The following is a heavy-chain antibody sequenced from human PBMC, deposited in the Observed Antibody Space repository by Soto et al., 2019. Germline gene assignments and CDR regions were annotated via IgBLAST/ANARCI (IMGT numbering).Heavy chain of an antibody. J-gene: IGHJ3*02. Sequence: SEPMSLTFTLSGGSITNCYWTRIRQPPGKGLDLIGYIYYSGSTNYNPSLKSRVTISVDTSKNQFSLRLSSVTAADTAVNYCARRPGYGLALDIWVPGTMVT. CDR1: GGSITNCY. V-gene: IGHV4-59*08. D-gene: IGHD4-17*01. CDR2: IYYSGST. CDR3: ARRPGYGLALDI.